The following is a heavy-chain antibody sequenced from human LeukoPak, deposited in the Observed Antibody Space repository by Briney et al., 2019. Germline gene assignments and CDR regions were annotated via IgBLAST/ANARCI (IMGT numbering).Heavy chain of an antibody. CDR1: GFTFSSSA. Sequence: GGSLRLSCAASGFTFSSSAMSWVRQAPGKGLEWVSAISNNGGYTYYADSVQGRFTISRDNSKSTLCLQMNSLRAEDTAVYYCAKQLGYCSDGSCYFPYWGQGSLVTVSS. D-gene: IGHD2-15*01. V-gene: IGHV3-23*01. CDR3: AKQLGYCSDGSCYFPY. CDR2: ISNNGGYT. J-gene: IGHJ4*02.